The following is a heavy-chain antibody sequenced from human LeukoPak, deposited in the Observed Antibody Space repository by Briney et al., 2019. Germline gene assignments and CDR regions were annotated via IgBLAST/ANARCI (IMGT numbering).Heavy chain of an antibody. D-gene: IGHD2/OR15-2a*01. V-gene: IGHV3-73*01. CDR1: GFTFKKYW. CDR3: AKSLGSKPVVYFCYGMDV. CDR2: IRSKANSYAT. Sequence: GGSLRLSCAASGFTFKKYWMNWVRQASGKGLEWVGRIRSKANSYATAYAASVKGRFTISRDDSKNTLYLQMNSLRAEDTAVYYCAKSLGSKPVVYFCYGMDVWGQGTTVTVSS. J-gene: IGHJ6*02.